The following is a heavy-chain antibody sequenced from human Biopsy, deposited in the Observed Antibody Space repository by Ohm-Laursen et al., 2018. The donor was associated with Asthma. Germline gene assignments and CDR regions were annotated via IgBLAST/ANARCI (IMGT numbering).Heavy chain of an antibody. J-gene: IGHJ6*02. V-gene: IGHV1-69*13. CDR1: GDSFNNFA. CDR2: LIPVLGTP. CDR3: ARGYSGTDRIVYYYSGLEV. D-gene: IGHD5-12*01. Sequence: GASVTVSCKASGDSFNNFAISWVRQAPGQGLEWMGVLIPVLGTPDHAQMFEGRVTITADESTSTAYMELSSLRSEDTAVYCCARGYSGTDRIVYYYSGLEVWGQGTTVTVSS.